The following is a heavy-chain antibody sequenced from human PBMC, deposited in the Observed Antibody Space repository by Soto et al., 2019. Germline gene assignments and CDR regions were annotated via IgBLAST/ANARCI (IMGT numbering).Heavy chain of an antibody. Sequence: SETLSLTCTVSGGSISSSSYYWGWIRQPPGKGLEWIGSIYYSGSTYYNPSLKSRVTISVDTSKNQFSLKLSSVTAADTAVYYCALWENYYYGMDVWGQGTTVT. D-gene: IGHD1-26*01. CDR1: GGSISSSSYY. J-gene: IGHJ6*02. CDR3: ALWENYYYGMDV. V-gene: IGHV4-39*01. CDR2: IYYSGST.